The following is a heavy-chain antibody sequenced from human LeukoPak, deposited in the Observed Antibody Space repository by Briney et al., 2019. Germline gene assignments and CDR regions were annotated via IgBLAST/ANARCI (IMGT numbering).Heavy chain of an antibody. V-gene: IGHV4-39*01. Sequence: SETLSLTCSVSGGSISSTSCYWGWIRQPPGKGLEWIGSIYYSGSTYYNPSLKSRVTISVDTSKNQFSLKLSSVTAADTAVYHCARHLYGSGLHRIDYWGQGTLVTVSS. CDR2: IYYSGST. CDR1: GGSISSTSCY. D-gene: IGHD6-19*01. CDR3: ARHLYGSGLHRIDY. J-gene: IGHJ4*02.